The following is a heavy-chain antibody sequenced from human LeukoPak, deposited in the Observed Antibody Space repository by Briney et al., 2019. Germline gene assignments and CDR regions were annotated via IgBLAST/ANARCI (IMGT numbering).Heavy chain of an antibody. V-gene: IGHV1-2*02. J-gene: IGHJ4*02. Sequence: ATVKVSCKASGYTFSGYYMHWVRQAPGQGLEWMGWINPNSGGTNYAQNSQGRVPMTRDTSISTAYMDLSRLRSDDTAVYYCARAPWLVQNYWGQGTLVTVSS. D-gene: IGHD6-19*01. CDR2: INPNSGGT. CDR1: GYTFSGYY. CDR3: ARAPWLVQNY.